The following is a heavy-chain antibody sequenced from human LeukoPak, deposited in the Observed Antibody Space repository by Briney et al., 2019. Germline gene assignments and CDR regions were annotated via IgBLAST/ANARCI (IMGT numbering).Heavy chain of an antibody. J-gene: IGHJ4*02. Sequence: GGSLRLSCAASGFTFSSYGVHWVRQAPGKGLEWVAVISYDGSNKYYADSVKGRFTISRDNSKNTLYLQMNSLRAEDTAVYYCAKDLGFGELFALGYWGQGTLVTVSS. V-gene: IGHV3-30*18. CDR1: GFTFSSYG. CDR3: AKDLGFGELFALGY. D-gene: IGHD3-10*01. CDR2: ISYDGSNK.